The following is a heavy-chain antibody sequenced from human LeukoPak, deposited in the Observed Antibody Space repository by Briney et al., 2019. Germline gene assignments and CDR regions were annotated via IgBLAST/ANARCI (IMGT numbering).Heavy chain of an antibody. D-gene: IGHD2-21*02. CDR1: GYTFTNYG. CDR3: ARGAYCGGDCYQRSLDY. CDR2: ISAYNGNT. J-gene: IGHJ4*02. Sequence: GASVKVSCKASGYTFTNYGISWVRQAPGQGLEWMGWISAYNGNTNYAQKLQDRVTMTIDTSTSTAYMEVRSLRSDDTAVYYCARGAYCGGDCYQRSLDYWGQGALVTVSS. V-gene: IGHV1-18*01.